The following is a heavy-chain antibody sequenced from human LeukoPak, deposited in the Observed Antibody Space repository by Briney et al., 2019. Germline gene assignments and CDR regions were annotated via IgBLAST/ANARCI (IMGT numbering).Heavy chain of an antibody. CDR1: GFTFSSYA. Sequence: GGSLRLSCAASGFTFSSYAMSWVRQAPGKGLEWVSAISGSGGSTYYADSVKGRFTISRDNSKNALYLQMNSLRAEDTAVYYCAKDRAPMTTVNYWGQGTRVTVSS. V-gene: IGHV3-23*01. CDR2: ISGSGGST. D-gene: IGHD4-11*01. CDR3: AKDRAPMTTVNY. J-gene: IGHJ4*02.